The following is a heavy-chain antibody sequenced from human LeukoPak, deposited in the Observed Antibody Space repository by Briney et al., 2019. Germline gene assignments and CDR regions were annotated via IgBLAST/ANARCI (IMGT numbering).Heavy chain of an antibody. Sequence: SETLSLTCTVSGGSISSGSYYWSWIRQPAGKGLEWIGRIYTSGSTNYNPSLKSRVTISVDMSKHQFSLKLSSVTAADTAVYYCARAWGDSSSWYAEPNAFDIWGQGTMVTVSS. J-gene: IGHJ3*02. CDR3: ARAWGDSSSWYAEPNAFDI. CDR1: GGSISSGSYY. CDR2: IYTSGST. V-gene: IGHV4-61*02. D-gene: IGHD6-13*01.